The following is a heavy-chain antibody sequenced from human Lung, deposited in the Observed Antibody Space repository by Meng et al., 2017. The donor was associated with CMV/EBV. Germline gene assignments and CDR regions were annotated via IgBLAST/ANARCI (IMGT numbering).Heavy chain of an antibody. CDR1: GFTFSSYW. J-gene: IGHJ6*04. D-gene: IGHD5-24*01. CDR2: IKSDGSSS. CDR3: ARENYRQYYYYGMDV. V-gene: IGHV3-74*01. Sequence: GESXKISCAASGFTFSSYWMHWVRQAPGKGLGWVSRIKSDGSSSTYADSVRGRFTISRDNAKNTLYLQMNSVRADDTAVYYCARENYRQYYYYGMDVWGKGXTVTVSS.